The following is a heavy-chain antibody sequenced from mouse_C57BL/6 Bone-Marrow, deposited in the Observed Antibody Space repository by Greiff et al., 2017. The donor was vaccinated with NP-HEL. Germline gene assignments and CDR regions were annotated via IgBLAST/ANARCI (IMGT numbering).Heavy chain of an antibody. D-gene: IGHD2-5*01. J-gene: IGHJ2*01. V-gene: IGHV5-6*01. CDR1: GFTFSSYG. Sequence: EVHLVESGGDLVKPGGSLKLSCAASGFTFSSYGMSWVRQTPDKRLEWVATIRSGGSYTYYPDSVKGRFTISRDNAKNTLYLQMSSLKSEDTAMYYCARHYYSNYFDYWGQGTTLTVSS. CDR3: ARHYYSNYFDY. CDR2: IRSGGSYT.